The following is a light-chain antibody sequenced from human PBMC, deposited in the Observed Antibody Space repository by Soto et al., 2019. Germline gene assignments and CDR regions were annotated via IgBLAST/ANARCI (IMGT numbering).Light chain of an antibody. CDR2: EVS. CDR1: QSLVNSGGNTY. J-gene: IGKJ1*01. CDR3: MQGTHWPWT. Sequence: DVVMTQSPLSLPVTLGQPASISCRSSQSLVNSGGNTYLNWFQQRPGHSPRRLIFEVSKRDSGVPDRFSGSGSGTDFTLKISRVEAEDVGVYYCMQGTHWPWTFGQGTKVDIK. V-gene: IGKV2-30*01.